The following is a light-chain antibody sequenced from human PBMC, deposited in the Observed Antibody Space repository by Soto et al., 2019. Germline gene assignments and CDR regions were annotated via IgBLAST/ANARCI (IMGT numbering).Light chain of an antibody. Sequence: QAVVTQEPSLTVSPGGTVTLTCGSSTGTVTSGHYPYWFQQKPGQAPRTLIYDTTNKHSWTPARFSGSLLGGKAALTLSGAQPEYEADYYCLLSYSGVWVFGGGTQLTVL. V-gene: IGLV7-46*01. J-gene: IGLJ3*02. CDR1: TGTVTSGHY. CDR2: DTT. CDR3: LLSYSGVWV.